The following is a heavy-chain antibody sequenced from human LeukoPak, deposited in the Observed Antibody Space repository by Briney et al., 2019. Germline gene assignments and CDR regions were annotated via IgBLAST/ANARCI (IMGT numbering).Heavy chain of an antibody. Sequence: GGSLRLSCEASGFTFSNVWMNWVRQAPGKGLEWIGRIKTKTEGGTTEYIAPVKGRFTISRDDSKNTVYLQMNSLQTEDTALCYCVTRVRSTGDYWGQGTLVTVSS. J-gene: IGHJ4*02. CDR3: VTRVRSTGDY. D-gene: IGHD3-10*01. CDR2: IKTKTEGGTT. CDR1: GFTFSNVW. V-gene: IGHV3-15*01.